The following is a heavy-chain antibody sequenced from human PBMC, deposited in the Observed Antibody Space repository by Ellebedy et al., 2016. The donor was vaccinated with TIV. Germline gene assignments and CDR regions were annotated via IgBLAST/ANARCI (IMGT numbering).Heavy chain of an antibody. V-gene: IGHV1-2*02. Sequence: ASVQVSCKASGYTFTANYVHWVRQAPGRGPEGMGWINPDSGVTNFAQKFQGRVTMTRDKSVNTAYMDLNRLESDDTAVYYCARVRRGSSSMDVWGQGTTVTVS. CDR1: GYTFTANY. J-gene: IGHJ6*02. CDR2: INPDSGVT. CDR3: ARVRRGSSSMDV. D-gene: IGHD6-13*01.